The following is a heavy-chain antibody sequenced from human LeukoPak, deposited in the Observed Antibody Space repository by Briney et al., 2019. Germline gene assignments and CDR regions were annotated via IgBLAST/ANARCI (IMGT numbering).Heavy chain of an antibody. CDR3: AKDIAVAGPFDY. CDR2: IGIAGDT. V-gene: IGHV3-13*01. J-gene: IGHJ4*02. Sequence: GGSLRLSCAASGFTFSSYDMHWVRQATGKGLEWVSSIGIAGDTYYAGSVKGRFTISRENVKNSLYLQMKNLRAGDTAVYYCAKDIAVAGPFDYWGQGTLVTVSS. D-gene: IGHD6-19*01. CDR1: GFTFSSYD.